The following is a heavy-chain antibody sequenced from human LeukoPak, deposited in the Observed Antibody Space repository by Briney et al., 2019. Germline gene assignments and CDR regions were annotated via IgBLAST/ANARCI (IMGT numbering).Heavy chain of an antibody. CDR3: AKAGRATYYYGSSGYCYFDY. CDR2: ISGSGGST. J-gene: IGHJ4*02. CDR1: GFTFSSYA. D-gene: IGHD3-22*01. V-gene: IGHV3-23*01. Sequence: GGSLRLSCAASGFTFSSYAMSWVRQAPGKGLEWVSAISGSGGSTYYADSVKGRFTIFRDNSKNTLYLQMNSLRAEDTAVYYCAKAGRATYYYGSSGYCYFDYWGQGTLVTVSS.